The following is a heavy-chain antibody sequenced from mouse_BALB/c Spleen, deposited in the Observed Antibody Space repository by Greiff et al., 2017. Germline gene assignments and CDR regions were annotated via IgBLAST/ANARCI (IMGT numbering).Heavy chain of an antibody. CDR1: GYTFTDYA. Sequence: VNVVESGAELVRPGVSVKISCKGSGYTFTDYAMHWVKQSHAKSLEWIGVISTYYGDASYNQKFKGKATMTVDKSSSTAYMELARLTSEDSAIYYCARDGGPDAMDYWGQGTSVTVSS. CDR2: ISTYYGDA. CDR3: ARDGGPDAMDY. V-gene: IGHV1S137*01. J-gene: IGHJ4*01. D-gene: IGHD2-3*01.